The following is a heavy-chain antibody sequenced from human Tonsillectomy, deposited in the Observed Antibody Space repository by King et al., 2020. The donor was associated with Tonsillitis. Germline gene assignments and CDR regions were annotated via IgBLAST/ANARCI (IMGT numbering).Heavy chain of an antibody. V-gene: IGHV4-59*01. Sequence: VQLQESGPGLVKPSETLSLTCTVSGGSISRYYWSWIRQPPGKGLEWIWYIYFSGMTNYNPSLKSRVTISLDTSKNQISLKLSSVTAADTAVYYCARDPSGGYNGGYWYFDLWGCGTLVTVSS. CDR2: IYFSGMT. CDR1: GGSISRYY. D-gene: IGHD3-9*01. J-gene: IGHJ2*01. CDR3: ARDPSGGYNGGYWYFDL.